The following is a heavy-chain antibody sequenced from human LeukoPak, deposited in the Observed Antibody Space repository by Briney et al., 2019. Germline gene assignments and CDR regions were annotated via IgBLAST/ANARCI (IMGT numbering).Heavy chain of an antibody. J-gene: IGHJ6*04. Sequence: GGSLRLSCAASGFTFSDYAIHWVRQAPGKGLEWVAVISYDGSTKYYADSVKGRFTISRDNSKNTLYLQMNSLRTEDTAVYYCARTRPGYGSGSYYNYQQKALDVWGKGTTVTISS. CDR2: ISYDGSTK. CDR3: ARTRPGYGSGSYYNYQQKALDV. CDR1: GFTFSDYA. D-gene: IGHD3-10*01. V-gene: IGHV3-30*04.